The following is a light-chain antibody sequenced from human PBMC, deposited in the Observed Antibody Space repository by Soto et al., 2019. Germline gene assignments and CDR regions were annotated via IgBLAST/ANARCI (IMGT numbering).Light chain of an antibody. CDR2: GVS. CDR1: NSDVGGYNY. J-gene: IGLJ1*01. Sequence: QSALTQPRSVSGSPGQSVTISCTGTNSDVGGYNYVSWYQQYPGKAPKLMISGVSKRPSGVPDRFSGSKSGNTASLTVSGLQAEDEADYYCSSYAGSNNYVFGTGTKVTVL. V-gene: IGLV2-11*01. CDR3: SSYAGSNNYV.